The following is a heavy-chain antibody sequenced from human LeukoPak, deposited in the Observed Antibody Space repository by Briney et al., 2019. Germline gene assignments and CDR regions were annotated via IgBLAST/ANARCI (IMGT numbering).Heavy chain of an antibody. V-gene: IGHV1-18*01. Sequence: ASVKVSCKASGYTFISYGISWVRQVPGQGLEWMGWISANNGNTNYAQKVQGRVTMTTDTSTSTAYMELRSLRSDDTAVYYCARVDCSSTSCQSLYYWGQGTLVTVSS. CDR2: ISANNGNT. CDR3: ARVDCSSTSCQSLYY. J-gene: IGHJ4*02. D-gene: IGHD2-2*01. CDR1: GYTFISYG.